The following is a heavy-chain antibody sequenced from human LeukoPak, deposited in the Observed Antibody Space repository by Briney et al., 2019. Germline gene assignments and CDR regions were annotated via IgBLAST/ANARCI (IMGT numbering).Heavy chain of an antibody. CDR1: GFTFSSYG. Sequence: GRSLRLSCAASGFTFSSYGMHWVRQAPGKGLEWVAFIRYDGSNKYYADSVKGRFTIFRDNSKNTLYLQMNSLRAEDTAVYYCAKGGRVGATSSYFDYWGQGTPVTVSS. D-gene: IGHD1-26*01. J-gene: IGHJ4*02. V-gene: IGHV3-30*02. CDR3: AKGGRVGATSSYFDY. CDR2: IRYDGSNK.